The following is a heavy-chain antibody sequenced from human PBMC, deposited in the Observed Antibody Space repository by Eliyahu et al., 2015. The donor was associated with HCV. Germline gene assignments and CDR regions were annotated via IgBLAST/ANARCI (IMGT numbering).Heavy chain of an antibody. J-gene: IGHJ5*02. CDR1: GFIFXXXA. Sequence: EVQLVESGGGLVQPGRSLRPSXAXSGFIFXXXAMHWVRQAPGKGLEWVSGISWNSGSIGYADSVKGRFTISRDNAKNSLYLQMNSLRAEDTALYYCAKGAHYDFWSDHYLDPWGQGTLVTVSS. CDR3: AKGAHYDFWSDHYLDP. D-gene: IGHD3-3*01. V-gene: IGHV3-9*01. CDR2: ISWNSGSI.